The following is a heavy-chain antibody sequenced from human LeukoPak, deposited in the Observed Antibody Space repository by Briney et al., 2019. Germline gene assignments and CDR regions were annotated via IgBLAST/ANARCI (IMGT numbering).Heavy chain of an antibody. J-gene: IGHJ3*02. Sequence: SETLSLTCTVSGGSISSSSYYWGWIRQPPGKGLEWIGEINHSGSTNYNPSLKSRVTISVDTSKNQFSLKLSSVTAADTAVYYCARGLQWLSAFDIWGQGTMVTVSS. CDR2: INHSGST. D-gene: IGHD6-19*01. V-gene: IGHV4-39*07. CDR1: GGSISSSSYY. CDR3: ARGLQWLSAFDI.